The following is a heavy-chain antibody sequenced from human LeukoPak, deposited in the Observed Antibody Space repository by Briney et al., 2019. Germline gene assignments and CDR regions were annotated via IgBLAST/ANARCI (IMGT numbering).Heavy chain of an antibody. Sequence: PSETLSLTCAVYGGSFSGYYWSWIRQPPGKGLEWIGEINHSGSTNYNPSLKSRVTISVDKSKNQFSLKLSSVTAADTAVYYCATRGVIAAADYWGQGTLVTVSS. V-gene: IGHV4-34*01. CDR3: ATRGVIAAADY. CDR1: GGSFSGYY. CDR2: INHSGST. D-gene: IGHD6-13*01. J-gene: IGHJ4*02.